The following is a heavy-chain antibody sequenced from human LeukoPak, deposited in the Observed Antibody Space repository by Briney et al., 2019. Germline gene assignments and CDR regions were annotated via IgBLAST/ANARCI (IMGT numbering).Heavy chain of an antibody. Sequence: ASVKVSCKASGYTFTYRYLHWVRQAPGQALEWMGWITPFNGNTNYAQKFQDRVTITRDRSMSTAYMELSSLRSEDTAMYYCASQGDLIVGASGYYYYYGMDVWGQGTTVTVSS. V-gene: IGHV1-45*02. D-gene: IGHD1-26*01. CDR3: ASQGDLIVGASGYYYYYGMDV. J-gene: IGHJ6*02. CDR1: GYTFTYRY. CDR2: ITPFNGNT.